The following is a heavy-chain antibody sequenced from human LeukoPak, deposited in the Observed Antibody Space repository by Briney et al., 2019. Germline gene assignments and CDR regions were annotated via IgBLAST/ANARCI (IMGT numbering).Heavy chain of an antibody. V-gene: IGHV4-4*07. CDR2: IHTSGSI. D-gene: IGHD4/OR15-4a*01. CDR3: ARGRLWPSLFDY. CDR1: GGSISSYY. J-gene: IGHJ4*02. Sequence: PSETLSLTCSVSGGSISSYYWSWIRQPAGKGLEWIGRIHTSGSINYNPSLKSRVTMSADTSKNQFSLKLSSVTAADTAVYCCARGRLWPSLFDYWGQGTLVTVSS.